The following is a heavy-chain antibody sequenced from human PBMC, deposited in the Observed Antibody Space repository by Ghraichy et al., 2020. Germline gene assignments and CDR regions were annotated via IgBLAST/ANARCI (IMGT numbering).Heavy chain of an antibody. CDR1: GYTFTDYY. J-gene: IGHJ4*02. V-gene: IGHV1-2*04. CDR3: AGGGSVLGYDTSGPFDF. Sequence: ASVKVSCKASGYTFTDYYMHWVRQAPGQGLEWMGWINPNSGGTNYAPNFQGWVTMTRDTSINTAYMELNRLSSDDTAVYFCAGGGSVLGYDTSGPFDFWGQGTLVTVSS. CDR2: INPNSGGT. D-gene: IGHD3-22*01.